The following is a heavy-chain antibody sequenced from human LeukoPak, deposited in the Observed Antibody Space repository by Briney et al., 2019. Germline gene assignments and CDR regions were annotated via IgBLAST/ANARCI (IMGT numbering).Heavy chain of an antibody. CDR2: IYPGDSDN. CDR3: ARRSGYCSSTSCYVDY. D-gene: IGHD2-2*01. CDR1: GCRFTSYW. Sequence: ESLKSSCKGAGCRFTSYWSGRGRQMPGKGREGRGIIYPGDSDNRYRPSFQGQGTISADKSNRNAYLQWSSLKASDTAMYYCARRSGYCSSTSCYVDYWGQGTLVTVSS. V-gene: IGHV5-51*01. J-gene: IGHJ4*02.